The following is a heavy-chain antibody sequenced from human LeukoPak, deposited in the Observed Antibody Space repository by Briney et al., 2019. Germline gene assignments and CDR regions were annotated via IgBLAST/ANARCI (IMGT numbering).Heavy chain of an antibody. CDR2: IYSGGST. D-gene: IGHD4/OR15-4a*01. Sequence: PGGSLRLSCAASGFTFSSYSMNWVRQAPGKGLEWVSVIYSGGSTYYADSVKGRFTISRDNSKNTLYLQMNSLRAEDTAVYYCARGGAQGDYWGQGTLVTVSS. CDR3: ARGGAQGDY. CDR1: GFTFSSYS. V-gene: IGHV3-53*01. J-gene: IGHJ4*02.